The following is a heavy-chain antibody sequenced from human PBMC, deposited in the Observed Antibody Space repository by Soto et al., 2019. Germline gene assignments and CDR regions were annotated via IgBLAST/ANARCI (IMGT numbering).Heavy chain of an antibody. CDR3: ARLPKAARPYPEY. V-gene: IGHV4-59*01. CDR2: IYYSGST. J-gene: IGHJ4*02. D-gene: IGHD6-6*01. CDR1: GGSISSYY. Sequence: SETLSLTCTVSGGSISSYYWSWIRQPPGKGLEWIGYIYYSGSTNYNPSLKSRVTISVDTSKNQFSLKLSSVTAADTAVYYCARLPKAARPYPEYSGQGTLVTSPQ.